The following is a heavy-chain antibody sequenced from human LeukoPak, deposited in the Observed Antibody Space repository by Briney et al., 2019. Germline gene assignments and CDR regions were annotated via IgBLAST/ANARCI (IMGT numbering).Heavy chain of an antibody. Sequence: SETLSLTCTVSGGSISSYYWSWIRQPPGKGLEWIGYIYYSGSTNYNPSLKSRVTISVDTSKNQFSLKLSSVTAADTAVYYCARVGGYSGYDLEDYWGQGTLVTVSS. J-gene: IGHJ4*02. D-gene: IGHD5-12*01. V-gene: IGHV4-59*01. CDR3: ARVGGYSGYDLEDY. CDR1: GGSISSYY. CDR2: IYYSGST.